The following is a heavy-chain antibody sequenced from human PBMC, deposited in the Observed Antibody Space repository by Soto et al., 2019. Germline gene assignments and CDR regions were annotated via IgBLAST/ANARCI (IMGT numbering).Heavy chain of an antibody. V-gene: IGHV1-69*13. CDR1: GGTFSSYA. Sequence: ASVKVSCKASGGTFSSYAISWVRQAPGQGLEWMGGIIPIFGTANYAQKFQGRVTITADESTSTAYMELSSLRSEDTAVYYCAVDIVVVPAAIPLNYYGMDVWGQGTTVTVSS. CDR3: AVDIVVVPAAIPLNYYGMDV. D-gene: IGHD2-2*02. CDR2: IIPIFGTA. J-gene: IGHJ6*02.